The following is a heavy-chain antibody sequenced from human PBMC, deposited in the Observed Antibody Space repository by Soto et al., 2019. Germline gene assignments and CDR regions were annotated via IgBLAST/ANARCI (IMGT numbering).Heavy chain of an antibody. CDR1: GFTFSSYA. Sequence: PGGSLRLSCSASGFTFSSYAMHWVRQAPGKGLEYVSAISSNGGSTYYADSVKGRFTISRDNSKNTLYLQMSSLRAEDTAVYYCVKGLHGTRGLFDYWGQGTLVTVSS. D-gene: IGHD3-16*01. CDR3: VKGLHGTRGLFDY. J-gene: IGHJ4*02. V-gene: IGHV3-64D*06. CDR2: ISSNGGST.